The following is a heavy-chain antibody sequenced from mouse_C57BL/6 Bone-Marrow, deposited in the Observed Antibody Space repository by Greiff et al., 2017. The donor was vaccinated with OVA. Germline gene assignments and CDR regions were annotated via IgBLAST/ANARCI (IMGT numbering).Heavy chain of an antibody. CDR2: IHPNSGST. Sequence: QVQLQQPGAELVKPGASVKLSCKASGYTFTSYWMHWVKQRPGQGLEWIGMIHPNSGSTNYNEKFKSKATLTVDNSSSTAYMQLSSLTSADSAVYYCARDELYILWLRRRPLWYFDVWGTGTTVTVSS. J-gene: IGHJ1*03. CDR1: GYTFTSYW. D-gene: IGHD2-2*01. CDR3: ARDELYILWLRRRPLWYFDV. V-gene: IGHV1-64*01.